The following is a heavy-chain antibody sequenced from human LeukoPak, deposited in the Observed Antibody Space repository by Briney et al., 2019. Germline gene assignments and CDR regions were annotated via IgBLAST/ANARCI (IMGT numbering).Heavy chain of an antibody. D-gene: IGHD2-21*02. Sequence: GGSLRLSCAASGFTFSGSAMHWVRQASGKGLEWVGRIRSKANSYATAYAASVKGRFTISRDDSKSTAYLQMNSLKTEDTAVYYCTRHLNGAVTGDYWGQGTLVTVSS. CDR3: TRHLNGAVTGDY. CDR1: GFTFSGSA. V-gene: IGHV3-73*01. CDR2: IRSKANSYAT. J-gene: IGHJ4*02.